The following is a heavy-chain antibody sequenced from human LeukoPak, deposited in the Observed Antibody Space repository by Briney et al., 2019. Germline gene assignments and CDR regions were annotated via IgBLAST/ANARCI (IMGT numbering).Heavy chain of an antibody. Sequence: ASVKVSCKASGYTFTSYGISWVRQAPGQGLEWMGWISAYNGNTGYAQKLQGRVTMTTDTSTSTAYMELRSLRSDDTAVYYCARAGITAAGTKYFQHWGQGTLVTVSS. CDR1: GYTFTSYG. D-gene: IGHD6-13*01. V-gene: IGHV1-18*01. CDR2: ISAYNGNT. J-gene: IGHJ1*01. CDR3: ARAGITAAGTKYFQH.